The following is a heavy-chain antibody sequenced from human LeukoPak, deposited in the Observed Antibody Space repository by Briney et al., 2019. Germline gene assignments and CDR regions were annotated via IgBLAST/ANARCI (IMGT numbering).Heavy chain of an antibody. J-gene: IGHJ4*02. Sequence: GRSLRLSCEASGFVFGHSWMSWVRQAPGKGLEWVANINLDGSEINYLDSLTGRLTISRDNAKDSLYLQMNGLRAEDTAVYFCVRDRGYSTFDYSGQGTLVTVSS. CDR1: GFVFGHSW. D-gene: IGHD3-22*01. V-gene: IGHV3-7*03. CDR3: VRDRGYSTFDY. CDR2: INLDGSEI.